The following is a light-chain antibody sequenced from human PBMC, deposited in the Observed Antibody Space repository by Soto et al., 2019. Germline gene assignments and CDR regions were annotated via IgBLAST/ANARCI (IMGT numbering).Light chain of an antibody. V-gene: IGKV3-15*01. CDR3: QQYNDWPLT. CDR1: QSVSSN. Sequence: EIVMTQSPVTLSVSPGERATLSCRASQSVSSNLAWYQKKPGQAPRLLLDGASIRATGIPARFSGSGSGTEFTLTISSLQSEDFAVYYCQQYNDWPLTFGGGTKVEIK. CDR2: GAS. J-gene: IGKJ4*01.